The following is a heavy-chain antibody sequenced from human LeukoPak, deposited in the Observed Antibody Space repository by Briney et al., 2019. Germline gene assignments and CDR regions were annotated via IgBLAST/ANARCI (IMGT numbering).Heavy chain of an antibody. Sequence: GASVKVSCKASGYTFTSYGISWVRQAPGQGLEWMGWISAYNGNTNYAQKFQGRVTMTEDTSTDTAYMELSSLRSEDTAVYYCATTYGDYEDWFDPWGQGTLVTVSS. CDR2: ISAYNGNT. V-gene: IGHV1-18*01. J-gene: IGHJ5*02. CDR3: ATTYGDYEDWFDP. CDR1: GYTFTSYG. D-gene: IGHD4-17*01.